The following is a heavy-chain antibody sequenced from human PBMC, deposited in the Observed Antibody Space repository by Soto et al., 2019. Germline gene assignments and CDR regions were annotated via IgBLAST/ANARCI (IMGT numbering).Heavy chain of an antibody. J-gene: IGHJ4*02. Sequence: EVQLVESGGGLVQPGGSLRLSCAASGFTFSSYEMNWVRQAPGKGLEWVSYISSSGSTIYYADSVKGRFTISRDNAKNSLYLQMNSLRAEDTAVYYCASEGGSYYTMDYWGQGTLVTVSS. CDR2: ISSSGSTI. CDR1: GFTFSSYE. D-gene: IGHD1-26*01. CDR3: ASEGGSYYTMDY. V-gene: IGHV3-48*03.